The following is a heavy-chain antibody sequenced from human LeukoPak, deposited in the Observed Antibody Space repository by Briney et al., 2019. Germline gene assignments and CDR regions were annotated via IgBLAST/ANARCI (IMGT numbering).Heavy chain of an antibody. CDR1: GYTFASYD. J-gene: IGHJ6*02. Sequence: ASVKVSCKASGYTFASYDINWVRQATGQGLEWMGWMNPNSGNTGYAQKFQGRVTMTRNTSISTAYMELSSLRSEDTAVHYCARGVRDIVVVVAAQYYYYGMDVWGQGTTVTVSS. V-gene: IGHV1-8*01. CDR3: ARGVRDIVVVVAAQYYYYGMDV. D-gene: IGHD2-15*01. CDR2: MNPNSGNT.